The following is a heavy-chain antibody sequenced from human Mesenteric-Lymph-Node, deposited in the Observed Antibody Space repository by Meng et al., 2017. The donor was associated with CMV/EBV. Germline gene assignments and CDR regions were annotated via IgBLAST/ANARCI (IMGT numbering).Heavy chain of an antibody. Sequence: ASVKVSCKASGYTFSSYDIYWVRQATGQGLEWMGWMNPNSGNTDYAQKFQGRVTMTRDISIGTAYMELSSLRSEDTAVYYCARGRQFKGSGPMGYWGQGTLVTVSS. J-gene: IGHJ4*02. CDR2: MNPNSGNT. D-gene: IGHD3-10*01. CDR3: ARGRQFKGSGPMGY. CDR1: GYTFSSYD. V-gene: IGHV1-8*01.